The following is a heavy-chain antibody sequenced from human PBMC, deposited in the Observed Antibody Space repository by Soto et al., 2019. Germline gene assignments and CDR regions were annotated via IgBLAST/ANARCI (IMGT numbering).Heavy chain of an antibody. CDR2: INHSGST. J-gene: IGHJ6*02. V-gene: IGHV4-34*01. D-gene: IGHD4-17*01. CDR3: ARQGDYVDYYYYYGMDV. CDR1: GVSFSGYY. Sequence: SETLSLSCAVYGVSFSGYYWSWIRQPPGKGLEWIGEINHSGSTNYNPSLKSRVTISVDTSKNQFSLKLSSVTAADTAVYYCARQGDYVDYYYYYGMDVWGQGTTVPVSS.